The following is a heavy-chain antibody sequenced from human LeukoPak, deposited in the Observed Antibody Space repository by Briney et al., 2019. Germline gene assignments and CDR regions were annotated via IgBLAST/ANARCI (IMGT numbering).Heavy chain of an antibody. J-gene: IGHJ4*02. CDR1: GYRSTSYW. Sequence: GASLKISCKGSGYRSTSYWIGWVRPMPGKGLEWMGIIYPGDSDTRYSPSFQGQVTISADKSISTAYLQWSSLKASDTAMYYCARRHRGESYYFDYWGQGTLVTVSS. D-gene: IGHD3-16*01. CDR3: ARRHRGESYYFDY. CDR2: IYPGDSDT. V-gene: IGHV5-51*01.